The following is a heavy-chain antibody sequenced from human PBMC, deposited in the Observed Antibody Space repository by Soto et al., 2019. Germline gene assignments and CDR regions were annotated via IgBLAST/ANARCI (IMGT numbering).Heavy chain of an antibody. CDR2: ISYDGSNK. Sequence: GGSLRLSCAASGFTFSSYAMHWVRQAPGKGLEWVAVISYDGSNKYYADSVKGRFTISRDNSKNTLYLQMNSLRAEDTAVYYCARDRSPTSSGLRHFDYWGQGTLVTVSS. J-gene: IGHJ4*02. V-gene: IGHV3-30-3*01. D-gene: IGHD3-22*01. CDR1: GFTFSSYA. CDR3: ARDRSPTSSGLRHFDY.